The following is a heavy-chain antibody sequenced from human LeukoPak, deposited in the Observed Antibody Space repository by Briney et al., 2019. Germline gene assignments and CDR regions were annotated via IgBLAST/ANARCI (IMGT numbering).Heavy chain of an antibody. CDR2: IYHSGST. CDR3: ARVSPYYYDSL. CDR1: GGSISSGGYS. D-gene: IGHD3-22*01. V-gene: IGHV4-30-2*01. J-gene: IGHJ4*02. Sequence: SETLSLTCAVSGGSISSGGYSWSWIRQPPGEGLEWIGYIYHSGSTYYNPSLKSRVTISVDRSKNQFSLKLSSVTAADTAVYYCARVSPYYYDSLWGQGTLVTVSS.